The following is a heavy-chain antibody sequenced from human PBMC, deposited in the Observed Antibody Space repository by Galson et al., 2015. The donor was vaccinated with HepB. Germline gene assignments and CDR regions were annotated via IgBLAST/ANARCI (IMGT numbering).Heavy chain of an antibody. V-gene: IGHV4-4*02. CDR2: AYHSGGT. D-gene: IGHD3-10*01. J-gene: IGHJ4*02. CDR1: GDSISNDRW. CDR3: ARAKEGRGYFDY. Sequence: TLSLTCAVSGDSISNDRWWSWVRQPPGEGLERIGEAYHSGGTNYRPSLKSRVTISVDKSKNQFSLKLTSVTAADTAVYYCARAKEGRGYFDYWGQGTLVTVSS.